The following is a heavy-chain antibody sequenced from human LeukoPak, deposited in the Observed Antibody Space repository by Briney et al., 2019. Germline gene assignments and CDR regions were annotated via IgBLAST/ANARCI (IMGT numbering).Heavy chain of an antibody. V-gene: IGHV4-59*01. CDR1: GGSISSYY. Sequence: SETLSLTCTVSGGSISSYYWSWIRQPPGKGLEWIGYIYYSGSTNYNPSLKCRVTISVDTSKNQFSLKLSSVTAADTAVYYCAASSLVPAAAWAYWGQGTLVTVSS. J-gene: IGHJ4*02. D-gene: IGHD2-2*01. CDR3: AASSLVPAAAWAY. CDR2: IYYSGST.